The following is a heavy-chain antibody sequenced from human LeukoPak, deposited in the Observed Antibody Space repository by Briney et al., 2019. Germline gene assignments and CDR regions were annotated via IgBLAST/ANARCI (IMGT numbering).Heavy chain of an antibody. J-gene: IGHJ4*02. CDR3: AREGGPYRPLDY. Sequence: SETLSLTCTVSGGSISSHYWSWIRQPPGKELEWIAYIYHSGSTNYNPSLKSRVTISVDTSKNQFSLKVNSVTAADAAVYYCAREGGPYRPLDYSGQGTLVTVAS. V-gene: IGHV4-59*11. CDR1: GGSISSHY. CDR2: IYHSGST.